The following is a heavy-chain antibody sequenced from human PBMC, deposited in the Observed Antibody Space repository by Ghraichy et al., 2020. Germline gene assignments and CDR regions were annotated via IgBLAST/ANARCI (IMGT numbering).Heavy chain of an antibody. V-gene: IGHV4-59*01. CDR2: IYYSGST. Sequence: SETLSLTCTVSGGSISSYYWSWIRQPPGKGLEWIGYIYYSGSTNYNPSLKSRVTISVDTSKNQFSLKLSSVTAADTAVYYCARDGGGAGGSRWLGYYYYGMDVWGQGTTVTVSS. J-gene: IGHJ6*02. CDR3: ARDGGGAGGSRWLGYYYYGMDV. D-gene: IGHD2-15*01. CDR1: GGSISSYY.